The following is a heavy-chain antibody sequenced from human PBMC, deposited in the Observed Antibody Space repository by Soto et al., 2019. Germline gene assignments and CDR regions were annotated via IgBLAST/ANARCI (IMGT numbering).Heavy chain of an antibody. CDR2: IKSKTDGGTT. Sequence: EVQLVESGGGLVKPGGSLRLSCAASGFTFSNAWMNWVRQAPGKGLEWVGRIKSKTDGGTTDYAAPVKGRFTISRDDSTNTLYLQMNRLKTEDTAVYYCNTPYDFWSGDLYYFDYWGQGTLVTVSS. D-gene: IGHD3-3*01. V-gene: IGHV3-15*07. CDR3: NTPYDFWSGDLYYFDY. J-gene: IGHJ4*02. CDR1: GFTFSNAW.